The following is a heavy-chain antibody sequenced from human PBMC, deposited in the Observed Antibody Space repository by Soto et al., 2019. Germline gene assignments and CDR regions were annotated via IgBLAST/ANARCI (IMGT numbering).Heavy chain of an antibody. Sequence: QVQLVQSGAEVKKPGSSVKVSCKASGGTFNSYAISWVRQAPGQGLEWMGGIIPIFGTANYAQKFQGRVTITADESTSTAYMELSSLRSEDTAVYYCARSCGGWYLQIYYFDYWGQGTLVTVSS. V-gene: IGHV1-69*12. CDR3: ARSCGGWYLQIYYFDY. CDR1: GGTFNSYA. J-gene: IGHJ4*02. CDR2: IIPIFGTA. D-gene: IGHD6-19*01.